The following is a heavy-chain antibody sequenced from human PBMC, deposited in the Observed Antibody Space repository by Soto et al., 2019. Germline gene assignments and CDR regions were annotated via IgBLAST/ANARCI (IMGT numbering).Heavy chain of an antibody. CDR3: ARGGSGSFPRHPFDY. CDR1: GGSISSYY. V-gene: IGHV4-59*01. D-gene: IGHD1-26*01. Sequence: SETLSLTCTVSGGSISSYYWCWIGQPPGKGLEWIGYIYYSGSTNYNPSLKSRVTISVDTSKNQFSLKLSSVTAADTAVYYCARGGSGSFPRHPFDYWGQGTLVTVS. J-gene: IGHJ4*02. CDR2: IYYSGST.